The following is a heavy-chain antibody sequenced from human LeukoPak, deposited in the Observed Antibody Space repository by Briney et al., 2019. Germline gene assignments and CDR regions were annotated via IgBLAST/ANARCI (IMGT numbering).Heavy chain of an antibody. CDR2: ISGSGGST. J-gene: IGHJ4*02. CDR3: AKDLVVVAATPDVFDY. D-gene: IGHD2-15*01. Sequence: GGSLRLSCAASGFTFSSYAMSWVRQAPGEGLEWVSAISGSGGSTYYADSVKGRFTISRDNSKNTLYLQMNSLRAEGTAVYYCAKDLVVVAATPDVFDYWGQGTPVTVSS. V-gene: IGHV3-23*01. CDR1: GFTFSSYA.